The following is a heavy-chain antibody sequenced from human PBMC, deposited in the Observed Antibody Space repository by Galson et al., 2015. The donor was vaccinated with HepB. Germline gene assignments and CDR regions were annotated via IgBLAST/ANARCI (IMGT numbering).Heavy chain of an antibody. V-gene: IGHV3-33*01. CDR2: IWFDGSKS. D-gene: IGHD4-17*01. J-gene: IGHJ4*02. CDR1: GSTFSSHG. CDR3: ARYDGNYRAFDY. Sequence: SLRLSCAASGSTFSSHGMHWVRQAPGKGLEWVALIWFDGSKSYYADSVKGRFTISRDNSKNTLYLQMNSLRAEDTAVYYCARYDGNYRAFDYWGQGTLVTVSS.